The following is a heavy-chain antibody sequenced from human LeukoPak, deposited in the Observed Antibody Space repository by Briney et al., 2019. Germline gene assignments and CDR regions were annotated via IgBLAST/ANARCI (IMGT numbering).Heavy chain of an antibody. CDR3: ASRGGSWAY. J-gene: IGHJ4*02. V-gene: IGHV4-34*01. CDR2: INHSGST. CDR1: GGSFSGYY. D-gene: IGHD2-15*01. Sequence: SETLSLTCAVYGGSFSGYYWSWIRQPPGKGLEWIGEINHSGSTNYNPSLKSRVTISADTSKNQFSVKLSSVSVADTAVYYCASRGGSWAYCGEGTLVTVSS.